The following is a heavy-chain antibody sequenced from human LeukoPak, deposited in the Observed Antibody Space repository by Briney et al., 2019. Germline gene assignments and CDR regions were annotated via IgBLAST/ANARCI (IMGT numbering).Heavy chain of an antibody. V-gene: IGHV4-30-4*01. J-gene: IGHJ4*02. D-gene: IGHD5-12*01. CDR2: IYNSGST. Sequence: SETLSLTCTVSGGSISSGDYYWSWIRQPPGKGLEWIGHIYNSGSTYYNPSLKSRVTISVDTSKNQFFLKLSSVTAADTAVYYCAYGGDIVALDNWGQGTLVTVSS. CDR1: GGSISSGDYY. CDR3: AYGGDIVALDN.